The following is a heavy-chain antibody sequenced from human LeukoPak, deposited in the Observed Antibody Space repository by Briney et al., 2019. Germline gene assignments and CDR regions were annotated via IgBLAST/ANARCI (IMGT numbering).Heavy chain of an antibody. J-gene: IGHJ6*03. CDR1: GFTFSSYG. CDR3: ARVLDSSSWYSRAYYYYMDV. D-gene: IGHD6-13*01. CDR2: ISYDGSNK. V-gene: IGHV3-30*03. Sequence: GGSLRLSCAASGFTFSSYGMHWVRQAPGKGLEWVAVISYDGSNKYYADSVKGRFTISRDNSKNTLYLQMNTLRAEDTAVYYCARVLDSSSWYSRAYYYYMDVWGKGTTVTVSS.